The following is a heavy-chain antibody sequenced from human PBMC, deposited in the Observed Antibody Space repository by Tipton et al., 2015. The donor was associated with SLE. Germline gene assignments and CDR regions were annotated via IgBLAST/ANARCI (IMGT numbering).Heavy chain of an antibody. CDR2: INSDGSST. CDR1: GFSFSDHY. CDR3: ARVRSNFDY. V-gene: IGHV3-74*01. Sequence: AVSGFSFSDHYMHWVRQAPGKGLVWVSRINSDGSSTSYADSVKGRFTISRDNAKNTLYLQMSRLRAEDTAVYYCARVRSNFDYWGQGTLVTVSS. J-gene: IGHJ4*02.